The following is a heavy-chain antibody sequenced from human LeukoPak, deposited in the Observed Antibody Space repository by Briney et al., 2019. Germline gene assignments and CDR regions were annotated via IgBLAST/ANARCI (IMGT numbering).Heavy chain of an antibody. D-gene: IGHD3-3*01. CDR1: GFTFSNAW. J-gene: IGHJ4*02. Sequence: GGSLRLSCATSGFTFSNAWMSWVRQAPGKGLEWVAVISYDGSNKYYADSVKGRLTISRDNSKNTLYLQMNSLRAEDTAVYYCARDQGFGVVISFNFDYWGQGALVTVSS. CDR2: ISYDGSNK. V-gene: IGHV3-30-3*01. CDR3: ARDQGFGVVISFNFDY.